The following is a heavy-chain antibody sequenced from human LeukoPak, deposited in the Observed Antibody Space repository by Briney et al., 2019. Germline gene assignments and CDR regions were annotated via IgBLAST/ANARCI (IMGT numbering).Heavy chain of an antibody. Sequence: SETLSLTCTVSGGSISSSSYYWGWIRQPPGKGLEWIGSIYYSGSTNYNPSLKSRVTISVDTSKNQFSLKLSSVTAADTAVYYCARSQYSSSIWFDPWGQGTLVTVSS. J-gene: IGHJ5*02. V-gene: IGHV4-39*07. CDR1: GGSISSSSYY. CDR2: IYYSGST. CDR3: ARSQYSSSIWFDP. D-gene: IGHD6-6*01.